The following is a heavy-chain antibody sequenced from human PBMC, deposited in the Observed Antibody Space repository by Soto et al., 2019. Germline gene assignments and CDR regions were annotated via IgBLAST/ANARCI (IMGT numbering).Heavy chain of an antibody. CDR1: GGSISRYY. CDR3: ARDLAVAGRLYNWFDP. J-gene: IGHJ5*02. CDR2: IYHSGGT. D-gene: IGHD6-19*01. V-gene: IGHV4-59*01. Sequence: SETLSLTCTVSGGSISRYYWSWIRQPPGKGLEWIGHIYHSGGTNYNPSLKSRVTISVDTSKNQFSLRLKSVTPADTAVYYCARDLAVAGRLYNWFDPWGHGTQVTVSS.